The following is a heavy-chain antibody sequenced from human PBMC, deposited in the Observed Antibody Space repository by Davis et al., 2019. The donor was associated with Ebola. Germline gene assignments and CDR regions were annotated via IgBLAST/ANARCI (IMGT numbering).Heavy chain of an antibody. J-gene: IGHJ3*02. V-gene: IGHV3-11*06. D-gene: IGHD1-7*01. CDR3: ATRFSNSDGALDI. CDR2: ISSSSSYT. Sequence: GESLKISCAASGFTFSDYYMSWIRQAPGKGLEWVSYISSSSSYTNYADSVKGRFTISRDNAKNSLYLQMTSLRVEDTAVYYCATRFSNSDGALDIWGQGTLVTVSS. CDR1: GFTFSDYY.